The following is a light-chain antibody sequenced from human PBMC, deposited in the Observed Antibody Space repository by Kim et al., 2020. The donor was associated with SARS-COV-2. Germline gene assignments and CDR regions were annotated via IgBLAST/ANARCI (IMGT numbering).Light chain of an antibody. V-gene: IGLV2-14*04. CDR1: SRDVGGYNY. J-gene: IGLJ1*01. CDR2: DVS. Sequence: GQSITISCPGTSRDVGGYNYGSWYQQHPGKAPKLMIYDVSKRPSGVSNRFSGSKSGNTASLTISGLQAEDEADYYCSSYTSSSTYVFGTGTKVTVL. CDR3: SSYTSSSTYV.